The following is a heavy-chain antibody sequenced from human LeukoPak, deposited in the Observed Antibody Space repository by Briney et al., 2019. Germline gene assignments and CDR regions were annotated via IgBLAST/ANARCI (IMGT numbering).Heavy chain of an antibody. J-gene: IGHJ4*02. V-gene: IGHV1-46*01. Sequence: GASVKVSCKASGYTFTSNYMHWVRQAPGQGLEWMGIINPSGGSTSHAQKFQGRVTMTSDTSTSTVYMALSSLRSEDTAMYYCARHHGYGDYARTEDWGQGTLVTVPS. CDR3: ARHHGYGDYARTED. D-gene: IGHD4-17*01. CDR1: GYTFTSNY. CDR2: INPSGGST.